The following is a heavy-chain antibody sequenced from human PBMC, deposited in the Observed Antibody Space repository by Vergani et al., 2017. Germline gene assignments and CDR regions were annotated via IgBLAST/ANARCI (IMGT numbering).Heavy chain of an antibody. CDR2: ISWYSGSI. J-gene: IGHJ2*01. V-gene: IGHV3-9*01. CDR3: AKAGYCSSTRCYTEWYIAL. D-gene: IGHD2-2*02. Sequence: EVQLVEAGGGSVQPGRSLRLSCVASGFTFDDYAMHWVRQAPGKGLEWVSGISWYSGSIGYADSVKGRFTISRDKAKNSLYLKRNSLRAEDTALYYCAKAGYCSSTRCYTEWYIALWSGGTLVT. CDR1: GFTFDDYA.